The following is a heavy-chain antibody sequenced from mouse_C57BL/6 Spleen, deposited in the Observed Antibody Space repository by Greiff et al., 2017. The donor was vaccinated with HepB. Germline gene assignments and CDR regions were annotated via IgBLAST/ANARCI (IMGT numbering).Heavy chain of an antibody. CDR3: ARENITTGKDY. V-gene: IGHV3-6*01. Sequence: VQLKESGPGLVKPSQSLSLTCSVTGYSITSGYYWNWIRQFPGNKLEWMGYISYDGSNNYNPSLKNRISITRDTSKNQFFLKLNSVTTEDTATYYCARENITTGKDYWGQGTTLTVSS. CDR1: GYSITSGYY. D-gene: IGHD1-1*01. CDR2: ISYDGSN. J-gene: IGHJ2*01.